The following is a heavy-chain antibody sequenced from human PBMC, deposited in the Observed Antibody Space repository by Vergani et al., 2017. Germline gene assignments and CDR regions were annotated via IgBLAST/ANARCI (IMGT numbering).Heavy chain of an antibody. J-gene: IGHJ4*02. Sequence: QVQLVESGGNVVQSGTSLRLSCAASGFSFGSYGMHWVRQSPGKGLEWVAVISNDGGNKYYADSVKGRFTIYKDNAKNSLYLQMNSLRAEDTALYYCAKGLSWQLVGGGTDYWGQGTLVTVSS. CDR2: ISNDGGNK. CDR1: GFSFGSYG. CDR3: AKGLSWQLVGGGTDY. D-gene: IGHD6-6*01. V-gene: IGHV3-30*18.